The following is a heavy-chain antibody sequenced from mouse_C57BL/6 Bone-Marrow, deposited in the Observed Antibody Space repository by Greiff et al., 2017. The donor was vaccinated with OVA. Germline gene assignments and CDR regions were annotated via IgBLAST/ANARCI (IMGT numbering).Heavy chain of an antibody. D-gene: IGHD2-2*01. CDR3: ACYGYDGGEYYFDY. V-gene: IGHV1-81*01. J-gene: IGHJ2*01. Sequence: VQLQQSGAELARPGASVKLSCKASGYTFTSYGISWVKQRTGQGLEWIGEIYPRSGNTYYNEKFKGKATLTADKSSSTAYMELRSLTSEDSAVYFCACYGYDGGEYYFDYWGQGTTLTVSS. CDR2: IYPRSGNT. CDR1: GYTFTSYG.